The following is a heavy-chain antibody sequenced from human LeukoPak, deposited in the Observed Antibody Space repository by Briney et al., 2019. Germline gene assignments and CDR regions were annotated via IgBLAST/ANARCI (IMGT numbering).Heavy chain of an antibody. J-gene: IGHJ4*02. D-gene: IGHD5-18*01. Sequence: ASVKVSCKVSGYTLTELSMHWVRQAPGKGLEWMGGFDPEDGETIYAQKFQGRVTMTEDTSTDTAYMELSSLRFEDTAVYYCATAPYSYGYATLVYWGQGTLVTVSS. CDR2: FDPEDGET. CDR1: GYTLTELS. V-gene: IGHV1-24*01. CDR3: ATAPYSYGYATLVY.